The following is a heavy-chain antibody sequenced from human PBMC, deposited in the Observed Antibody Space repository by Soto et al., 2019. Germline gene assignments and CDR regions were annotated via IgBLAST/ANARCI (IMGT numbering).Heavy chain of an antibody. CDR2: ISAYNGNT. CDR3: SGDRGVAPPVADTPHTYNYSDV. CDR1: GYSFTNYG. D-gene: IGHD6-19*01. Sequence: QDQLVQSGVEVKKPGASVKVSCKASGYSFTNYGITWVRQAPGQGFEWMGWISAYNGNTNYAQKFQGRVTMTTDATTSTVYLVWRSQRSDGQAVYFCSGDRGVAPPVADTPHTYNYSDVWGKGTPV. V-gene: IGHV1-18*01. J-gene: IGHJ6*01.